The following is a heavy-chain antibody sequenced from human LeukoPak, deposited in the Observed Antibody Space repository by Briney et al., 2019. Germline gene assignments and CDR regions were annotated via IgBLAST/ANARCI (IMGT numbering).Heavy chain of an antibody. CDR2: INGSAVRI. CDR1: GFSFSDYY. Sequence: GGSLRLSCAASGFSFSDYYMIWLRQAPGKGLEWLSGINGSAVRILYADSVKGRFTISRDNAKNSLFLQMDSLRAEDTAVYFCARDRDVRVVHAHYDAYDMWG. J-gene: IGHJ3*02. D-gene: IGHD2-15*01. V-gene: IGHV3-11*01. CDR3: ARDRDVRVVHAHYDAYDM.